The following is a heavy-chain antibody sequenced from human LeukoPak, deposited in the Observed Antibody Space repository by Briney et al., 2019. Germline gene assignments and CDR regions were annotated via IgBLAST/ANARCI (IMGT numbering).Heavy chain of an antibody. Sequence: SETLSLTCAVYGGSFSGYYWSWIRQPAGKGLEWIGRIYTSGSTNYNPSLKSRVTMSVDTSKNQFSLKLSSVPAADTAVYYCATDGGVGATLFDYWGQGTLVTVSS. CDR1: GGSFSGYY. J-gene: IGHJ4*02. D-gene: IGHD1-26*01. CDR3: ATDGGVGATLFDY. CDR2: IYTSGST. V-gene: IGHV4-59*10.